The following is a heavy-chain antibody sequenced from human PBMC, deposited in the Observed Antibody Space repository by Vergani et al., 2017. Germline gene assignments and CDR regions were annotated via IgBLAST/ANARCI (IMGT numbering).Heavy chain of an antibody. V-gene: IGHV3-74*02. J-gene: IGHJ4*02. CDR1: GFTFSSYA. Sequence: EVQLLESGGGLVQPGGSLRLSCAASGFTFSSYAMSWVRQAPGKGLEWVSRINSDGSSTSYADSVKGRFTISRDNAKNTLYLQMNSLRAEDTAVYYCARLMWGRRYQLLSGTMVRGAVSFDYWGQGTLVTVSS. CDR3: ARLMWGRRYQLLSGTMVRGAVSFDY. CDR2: INSDGSST. D-gene: IGHD3-10*01.